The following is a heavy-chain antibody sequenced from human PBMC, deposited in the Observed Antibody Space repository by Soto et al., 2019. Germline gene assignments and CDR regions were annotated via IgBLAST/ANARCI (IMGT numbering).Heavy chain of an antibody. V-gene: IGHV3-30*18. D-gene: IGHD6-19*01. CDR1: GFTFSMYG. CDR2: ISYDGTKK. Sequence: QVQLVESGGGVVQPGRSLRLSCADSGFTFSMYGMHWVRQAPGKGLEWVAVISYDGTKKYYADSVKGRFTIPRDNSRSTLYLKMNSLRGADTDVYFCAKGLSDEYSSGWPDNYHYYYGMDVWGPGTTVTVSS. J-gene: IGHJ6*02. CDR3: AKGLSDEYSSGWPDNYHYYYGMDV.